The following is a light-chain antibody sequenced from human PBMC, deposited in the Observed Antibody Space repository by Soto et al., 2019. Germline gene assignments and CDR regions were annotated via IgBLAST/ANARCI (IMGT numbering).Light chain of an antibody. CDR1: QSVSSSY. V-gene: IGKV3-20*01. CDR3: QQYSKWPIT. Sequence: ETVLTQSPGALSLSPWESATLSCRASQSVSSSYLAWYQQKPGQAPRLLIYGASSRATGIPARFSGSGSGTDFTLTISRLEPEDFAVYYCQQYSKWPITFGQGTRVEIK. J-gene: IGKJ5*01. CDR2: GAS.